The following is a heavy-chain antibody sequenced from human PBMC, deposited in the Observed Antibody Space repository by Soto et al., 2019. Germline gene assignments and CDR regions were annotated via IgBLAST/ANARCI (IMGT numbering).Heavy chain of an antibody. Sequence: GGSVKVSCKASGYTFTSYAMHWVRQAPGQRLEWMGWINAGNGNTKYSQKFQGRVTITRDTSASTAYMELSSLRSEDTAVYYCARPHFSSSYHFDYWGQGSLVTVSS. CDR3: ARPHFSSSYHFDY. V-gene: IGHV1-3*01. D-gene: IGHD6-13*01. CDR2: INAGNGNT. CDR1: GYTFTSYA. J-gene: IGHJ4*02.